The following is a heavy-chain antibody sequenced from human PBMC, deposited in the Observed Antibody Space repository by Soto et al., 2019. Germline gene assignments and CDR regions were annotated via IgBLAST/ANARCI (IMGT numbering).Heavy chain of an antibody. CDR1: GFTVSSNY. V-gene: IGHV3-53*04. Sequence: EVQLVESGGGLVQPGGSLRLSCAASGFTVSSNYMSWVRQAPGKGLEWVSVIYSGGSTYYADSVKGRFTISRHNSKNTLYLQMNSLRAEDTAVYYCARGHPLTYEYHFDYWGQGTLVTVSS. D-gene: IGHD5-12*01. J-gene: IGHJ4*02. CDR3: ARGHPLTYEYHFDY. CDR2: IYSGGST.